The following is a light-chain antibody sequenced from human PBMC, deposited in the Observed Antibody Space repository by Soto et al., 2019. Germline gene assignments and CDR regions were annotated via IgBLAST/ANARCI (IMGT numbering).Light chain of an antibody. Sequence: QSVLTQPASVSGSPGQSITISGTGTSSYVGGYNYVSWYQEHPGKAPKLMIYDVSNRPSGVSNRFSGSKSGNTASLTISGLQAEDEADYYCSSYTTDSTYVFGTGTKVTVL. V-gene: IGLV2-14*01. J-gene: IGLJ1*01. CDR3: SSYTTDSTYV. CDR2: DVS. CDR1: SSYVGGYNY.